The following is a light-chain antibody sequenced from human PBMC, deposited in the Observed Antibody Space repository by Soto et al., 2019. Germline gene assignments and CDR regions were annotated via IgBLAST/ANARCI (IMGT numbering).Light chain of an antibody. CDR2: GAS. CDR1: QSVSSSY. Sequence: VVTRSPGPLPLSPGERATLSCRASQSVSSSYLAWYQQKPGQAPRLLIYGASSRATGIPDRFSGSGSGTDFTLTISTLQPEDFAAYYCQQYNSYSFTFGQGTKVDI. CDR3: QQYNSYSFT. J-gene: IGKJ1*01. V-gene: IGKV3-20*01.